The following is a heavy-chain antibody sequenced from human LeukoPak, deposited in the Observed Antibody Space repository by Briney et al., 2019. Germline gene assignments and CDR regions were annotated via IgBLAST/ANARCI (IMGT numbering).Heavy chain of an antibody. CDR2: IIPIFGTA. CDR3: ARSSGRYYYFDY. J-gene: IGHJ4*02. CDR1: GGTFSSYA. Sequence: SVKVSCKASGGTFSSYAISWVRQAPGQGLEWMGGIIPIFGTANYAQKFQGRVTITADESTSTAYMELSSLRSEDTAVYYRARSSGRYYYFDYWGQGTLVTVSS. V-gene: IGHV1-69*13. D-gene: IGHD3-22*01.